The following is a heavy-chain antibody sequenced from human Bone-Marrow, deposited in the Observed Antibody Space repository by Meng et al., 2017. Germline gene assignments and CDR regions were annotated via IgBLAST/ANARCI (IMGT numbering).Heavy chain of an antibody. CDR2: INHSGST. CDR1: VGSFSGYY. D-gene: IGHD2-2*01. Sequence: QVQLQQWGAGLLNPSDTLSLTCAVYVGSFSGYYWTWIRQPPGKGLEWIGEINHSGSTNYNPSLKSRVTISVDTSKNQFSLKLSSVTAADTAVYYCARVGSRSEDYWGQGTLVTVSS. J-gene: IGHJ4*02. CDR3: ARVGSRSEDY. V-gene: IGHV4-34*01.